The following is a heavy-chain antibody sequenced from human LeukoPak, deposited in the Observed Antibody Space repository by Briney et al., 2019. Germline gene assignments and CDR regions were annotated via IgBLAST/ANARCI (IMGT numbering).Heavy chain of an antibody. Sequence: ASVKVSCKASGYTFTSYGISWVRQAPGQGLEWMGWINPKTGDTKYAQKFQGRVTMTRDTSISTAYMELSRLRSDDTAVYYCAREIGSGSATFDYWGQGTLVTVSS. CDR2: INPKTGDT. V-gene: IGHV1-2*02. D-gene: IGHD2-15*01. J-gene: IGHJ4*02. CDR3: AREIGSGSATFDY. CDR1: GYTFTSYG.